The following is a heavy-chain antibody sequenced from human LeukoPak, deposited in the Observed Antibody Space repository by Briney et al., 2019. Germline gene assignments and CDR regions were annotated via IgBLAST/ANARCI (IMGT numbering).Heavy chain of an antibody. Sequence: SETLSLTCAVSGGSISSYYWSWIRQPPGKGLEWIGYIYDVGSTNYNPSLKSRVTISLDTPRNQFSLKLSSVTAADTAVCYCAADRQIRTSYSSGWYDIFDYWGQGTLVTVSS. CDR2: IYDVGST. V-gene: IGHV4-59*01. CDR3: AADRQIRTSYSSGWYDIFDY. CDR1: GGSISSYY. J-gene: IGHJ4*02. D-gene: IGHD6-19*01.